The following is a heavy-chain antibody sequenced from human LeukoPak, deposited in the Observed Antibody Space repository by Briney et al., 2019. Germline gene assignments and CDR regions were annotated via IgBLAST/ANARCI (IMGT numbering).Heavy chain of an antibody. Sequence: PGGSLRLSCAASGFTFSSYEMNWVRQAPGKGLEWVAVISYDGSNKYYADSVKGRFTISRDNSKNTLYLQMNSLRAEDTAVYYCAKARYSGSFHYYYYMDVWGKGTTVTVSS. J-gene: IGHJ6*03. CDR3: AKARYSGSFHYYYYMDV. CDR1: GFTFSSYE. V-gene: IGHV3-30*18. CDR2: ISYDGSNK. D-gene: IGHD1-26*01.